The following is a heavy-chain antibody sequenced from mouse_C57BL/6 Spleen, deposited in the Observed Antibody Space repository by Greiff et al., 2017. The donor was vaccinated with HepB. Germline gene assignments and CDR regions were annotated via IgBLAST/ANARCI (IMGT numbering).Heavy chain of an antibody. CDR3: AIYYGSSFPSY. D-gene: IGHD1-1*01. V-gene: IGHV1-54*01. CDR1: GYAFTNYL. Sequence: VKLQQSGAELVRPGTSVKVSCKASGYAFTNYLIEWVKQRPGQGLEWIGVINPGSGGTNYNEKFKGKATLTADKSSSTAYMQLSSLTSEDSAVYFCAIYYGSSFPSYWGQGTTLTVSS. J-gene: IGHJ2*01. CDR2: INPGSGGT.